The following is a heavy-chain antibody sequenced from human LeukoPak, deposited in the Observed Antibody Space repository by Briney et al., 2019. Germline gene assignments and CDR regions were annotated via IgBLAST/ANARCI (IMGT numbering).Heavy chain of an antibody. CDR2: ISGSGGST. J-gene: IGHJ4*02. CDR1: GFTFSSYA. Sequence: GGSLRLSCAASGFTFSSYAMSWVRQAPGKGLEWVSAISGSGGSTYYADSVKGRFTISRDNSKNTPYLQMNSLRAEDTAVYYCAKAKFRAQDSSPLDYWGQGTLVTVSS. D-gene: IGHD6-13*01. CDR3: AKAKFRAQDSSPLDY. V-gene: IGHV3-23*01.